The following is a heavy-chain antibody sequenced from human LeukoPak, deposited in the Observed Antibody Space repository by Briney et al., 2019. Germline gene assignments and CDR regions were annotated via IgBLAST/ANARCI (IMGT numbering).Heavy chain of an antibody. Sequence: ASVKVSCKASGYTFTSYDINWVRQATGQGLEWMGWMNPNSGNTGYAQKFQGRVTMTRNTSISTAYMELSSLRSEDTAVYYCASDSYYYDSSGYYYGGNYWGQGTLVTVSS. D-gene: IGHD3-22*01. CDR3: ASDSYYYDSSGYYYGGNY. CDR1: GYTFTSYD. V-gene: IGHV1-8*01. CDR2: MNPNSGNT. J-gene: IGHJ4*02.